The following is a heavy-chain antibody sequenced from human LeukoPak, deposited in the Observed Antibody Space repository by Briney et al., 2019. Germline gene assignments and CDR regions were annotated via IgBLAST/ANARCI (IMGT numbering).Heavy chain of an antibody. J-gene: IGHJ4*02. D-gene: IGHD3-10*01. CDR2: ISSSSSYI. V-gene: IGHV3-21*01. CDR3: ARGGSGSYCFDY. CDR1: GFTFSSYS. Sequence: GGSLRLSCAASGFTFSSYSMNWVRQAPGKGLEWVSSISSSSSYIYYADSVKGRFTISRDNAKNSLYLQMNSLRAEDTAVYYCARGGSGSYCFDYWGQGTLVTVSS.